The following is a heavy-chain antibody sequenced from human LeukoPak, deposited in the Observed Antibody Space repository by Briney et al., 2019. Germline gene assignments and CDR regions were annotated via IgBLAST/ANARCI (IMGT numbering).Heavy chain of an antibody. V-gene: IGHV1-69*05. CDR1: GGTFSSYA. CDR2: IIPIFGTA. Sequence: GASVKVSCKASGGTFSSYAISWVRQAPGQGLEWMGGIIPIFGTANYAQKFQGRVTITTDESTSTAYMELSSLRSEDTAVYYCARVPRWATAWYYFDYWGQGTLVTVP. J-gene: IGHJ4*02. CDR3: ARVPRWATAWYYFDY. D-gene: IGHD5-24*01.